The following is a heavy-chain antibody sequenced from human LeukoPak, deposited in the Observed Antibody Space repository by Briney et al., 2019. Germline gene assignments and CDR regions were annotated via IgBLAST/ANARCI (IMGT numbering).Heavy chain of an antibody. CDR2: INPNSGGT. Sequence: PAASVKVSCKASGYTFTGYYMHWVRQAPGQGLEWMGWINPNSGGTNYAQKFQGRVTMTRDTSISTAYMGLSRLRSDDTAVYYCARDWGAGYLQARNWFDPWGQGTLVTVSS. V-gene: IGHV1-2*02. J-gene: IGHJ5*02. CDR1: GYTFTGYY. CDR3: ARDWGAGYLQARNWFDP. D-gene: IGHD3-16*01.